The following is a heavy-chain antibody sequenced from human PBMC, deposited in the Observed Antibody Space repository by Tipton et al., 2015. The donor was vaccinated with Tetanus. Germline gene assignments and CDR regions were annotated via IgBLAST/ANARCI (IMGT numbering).Heavy chain of an antibody. V-gene: IGHV3-74*02. CDR1: GFTFSTYW. Sequence: QLVQSGGGLIQPGGSLRLSCVASGFTFSTYWIHWVRQVPGKGLVWVSRIKGDGTTTAFADSVKGRFSISRDNAQNTLNLQMNSLRGEDTAVYYCARTYSSGYGMDVWGQGTTVIVS. D-gene: IGHD6-19*01. J-gene: IGHJ6*02. CDR3: ARTYSSGYGMDV. CDR2: IKGDGTTT.